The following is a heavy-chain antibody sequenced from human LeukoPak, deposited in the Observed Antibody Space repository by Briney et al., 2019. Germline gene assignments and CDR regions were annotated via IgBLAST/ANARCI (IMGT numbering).Heavy chain of an antibody. V-gene: IGHV3-23*01. CDR3: AKGRCSRTICSFEN. J-gene: IGHJ4*02. CDR2: ITDSGGTT. Sequence: GSLRFSCAASGLTFSSYVMSWVRQTPGKGLEWVSTITDSGGTTSYADSVKGRFTISRDNYKTTLYLQMNSLRAGDTALYYCAKGRCSRTICSFENWGQGTLVTVSS. D-gene: IGHD2-2*01. CDR1: GLTFSSYV.